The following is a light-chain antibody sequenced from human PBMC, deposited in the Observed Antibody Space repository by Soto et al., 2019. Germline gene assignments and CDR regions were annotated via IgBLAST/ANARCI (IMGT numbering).Light chain of an antibody. CDR3: QQYMSYS. Sequence: IQFPPCPSGLSASVETSATMAVPASQRISNWLAWYHQKPGTAPKLLIYHASTLESGVPSRFSGSGSGTEFTLTISGLQPDDFATYYCQQYMSYSFGQGTKVDIK. J-gene: IGKJ1*01. CDR2: HAS. CDR1: QRISNW. V-gene: IGKV1-5*01.